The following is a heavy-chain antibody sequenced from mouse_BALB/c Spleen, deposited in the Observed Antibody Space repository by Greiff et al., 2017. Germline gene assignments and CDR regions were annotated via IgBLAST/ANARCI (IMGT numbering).Heavy chain of an antibody. D-gene: IGHD2-2*01. J-gene: IGHJ3*01. V-gene: IGHV1-9*01. CDR1: GFTFSSYW. CDR3: ARSDGNDVWFGY. Sequence: VQLQQSGAELMKPGASVKISCKATGFTFSSYWIEWVKQRPGHGLEWIGEILPGSGSTNYNEKFKGKATFTADTSSNTAYMQLSSLTSEDSAVYYCARSDGNDVWFGYWNQGTLVAVAA. CDR2: ILPGSGST.